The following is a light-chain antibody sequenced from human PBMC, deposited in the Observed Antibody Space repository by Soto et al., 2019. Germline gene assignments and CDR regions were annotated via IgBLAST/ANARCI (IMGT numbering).Light chain of an antibody. CDR1: QSVSSRW. V-gene: IGKV3-20*01. J-gene: IGKJ2*01. CDR3: EQYGSSPNT. CDR2: GAF. Sequence: EIVLTQSPGTQSLSPGEGATLSCRASQSVSSRWLVWYQQKPGQAPRLLIYGAFSRATGIPDRFSGSGSWTDFTRTISRLEPEEFAVYYWEQYGSSPNTFGQGTKVEMK.